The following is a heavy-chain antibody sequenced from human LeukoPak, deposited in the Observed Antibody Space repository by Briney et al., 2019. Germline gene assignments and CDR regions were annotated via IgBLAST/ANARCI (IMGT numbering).Heavy chain of an antibody. D-gene: IGHD4-17*01. Sequence: SETLSLTCTVSGGSISSSSYYWGWIRQPPGKGLEWIGSIYYSGSTYYNPSLKSRVTISVDTSKNQFSLKLSSVTAADTAVYYCARGVTTVTAADAFDIWGQGTMVTASS. CDR2: IYYSGST. J-gene: IGHJ3*02. CDR1: GGSISSSSYY. CDR3: ARGVTTVTAADAFDI. V-gene: IGHV4-39*07.